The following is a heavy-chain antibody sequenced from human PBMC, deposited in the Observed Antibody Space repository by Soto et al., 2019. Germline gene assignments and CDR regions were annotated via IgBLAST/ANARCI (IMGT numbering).Heavy chain of an antibody. CDR1: GYTFTNFG. J-gene: IGHJ4*02. D-gene: IGHD3-16*01. Sequence: QVQLVQSGAEVKKPGASVKVSCKTSGYTFTNFGLRWVRQAPGQGLEWMGWISAYNGNTNYAQNFQGKVTMTTDTSTSTAYMELRSLRSDDTAVDYWARGGTPIDYWGQGTLVTVSS. CDR3: ARGGTPIDY. V-gene: IGHV1-18*01. CDR2: ISAYNGNT.